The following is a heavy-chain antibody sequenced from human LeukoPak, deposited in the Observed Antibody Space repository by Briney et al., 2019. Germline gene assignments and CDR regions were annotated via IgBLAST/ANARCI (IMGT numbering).Heavy chain of an antibody. CDR3: ARGSTTAQRKDTFDI. Sequence: GGSLRLSCAASGFSFSSYSMNWVRQAPGKGLEWVSSINIHSDYIYYSDSIKGRFTISRDNAKSSLYLQMNSLGAEDVALYYCARGSTTAQRKDTFDIWGQGTMVTVSS. CDR2: INIHSDYI. V-gene: IGHV3-21*01. J-gene: IGHJ3*02. CDR1: GFSFSSYS. D-gene: IGHD4-17*01.